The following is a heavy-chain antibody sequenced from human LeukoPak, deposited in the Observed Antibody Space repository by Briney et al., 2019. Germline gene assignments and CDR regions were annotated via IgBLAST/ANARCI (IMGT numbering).Heavy chain of an antibody. Sequence: GRSLRLSCAASGFTFDDYAMHWVRQAPGKGLEWVSAISGGSADYADSVKGRFSISIDNSKNTLYLQMNSLRAEDTAVYYCAKDRSSRYDFWSGSFSHYYYYYMDVWGKGTTVTVSS. J-gene: IGHJ6*03. D-gene: IGHD3-3*01. V-gene: IGHV3-23*01. CDR2: ISGGSA. CDR1: GFTFDDYA. CDR3: AKDRSSRYDFWSGSFSHYYYYYMDV.